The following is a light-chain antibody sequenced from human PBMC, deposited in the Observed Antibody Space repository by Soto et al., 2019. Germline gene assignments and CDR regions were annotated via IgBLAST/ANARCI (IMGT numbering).Light chain of an antibody. V-gene: IGLV2-23*01. CDR2: EGN. J-gene: IGLJ1*01. CDR3: CSYAGSDTFYV. Sequence: QSSLTQPASVSWSPGDSITISFSDVVSFLLVSWYQQRPGKAPQLIIYEGNKRPSGISNRFSGFKSDNTPSLKVSGLQAEDEADYYCCSYAGSDTFYVFGSRTKVTV. CDR1: DVVSFLL.